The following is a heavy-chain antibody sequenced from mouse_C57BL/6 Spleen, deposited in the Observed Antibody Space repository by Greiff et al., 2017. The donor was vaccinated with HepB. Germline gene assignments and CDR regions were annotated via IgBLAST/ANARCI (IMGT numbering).Heavy chain of an antibody. V-gene: IGHV5-6*01. CDR3: ARHEGGNYDYFDY. CDR1: GFTFSSYG. CDR2: ISSGGSYT. Sequence: EVKLVESGGDLVKPGGSLKLSCAASGFTFSSYGMSWVRQTPDKRLEWVATISSGGSYTYYPDSVKGRFTISRDNAKNTLYLQMSSLKSEDTAMYYCARHEGGNYDYFDYWGQGTTLTVSS. D-gene: IGHD2-1*01. J-gene: IGHJ2*01.